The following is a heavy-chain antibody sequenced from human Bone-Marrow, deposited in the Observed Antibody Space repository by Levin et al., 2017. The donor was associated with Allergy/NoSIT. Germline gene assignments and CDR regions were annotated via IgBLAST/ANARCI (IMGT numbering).Heavy chain of an antibody. V-gene: IGHV3-53*01. CDR3: ARASGGSSSWDGLNN. CDR2: IYSGGST. D-gene: IGHD6-13*01. J-gene: IGHJ4*02. Sequence: PGGSLRLSCAASGFTVSTNYMSWVRQAPGKGLEWVSVIYSGGSTYYADSVKGRFTISRDNSKNTLYLQMNSLRAEDTAVYYCARASGGSSSWDGLNNWGQGTLVTVSS. CDR1: GFTVSTNY.